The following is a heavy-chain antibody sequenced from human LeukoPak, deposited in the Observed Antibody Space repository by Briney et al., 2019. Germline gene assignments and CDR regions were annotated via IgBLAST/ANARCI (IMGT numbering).Heavy chain of an antibody. Sequence: SETLSLTCTVSGGSISSYYWSWIRQPPGQGLEWIGYIYYSGRTNYNPSLKSRVTISVDTSRNQFSLKLSSVTAADTAVYYCARGLAARFDDYWGQGTMVTVSS. V-gene: IGHV4-59*01. CDR1: GGSISSYY. CDR2: IYYSGRT. J-gene: IGHJ4*02. CDR3: ARGLAARFDDY. D-gene: IGHD6-6*01.